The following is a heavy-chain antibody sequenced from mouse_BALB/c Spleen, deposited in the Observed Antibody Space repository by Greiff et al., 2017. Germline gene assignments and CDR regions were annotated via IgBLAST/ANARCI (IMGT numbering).Heavy chain of an antibody. Sequence: QVQLKESGAELARPGASVKMSCKASGYTFTSYTMHWVKQRPGQGLEWIGYINPSSGYTNYNQKFKDKATLTADKSSSTAYMQLSSLTSEDSAVYYCARDFYYGSSWGDFDYWGQGTTLTVSS. CDR3: ARDFYYGSSWGDFDY. V-gene: IGHV1-4*01. CDR2: INPSSGYT. CDR1: GYTFTSYT. D-gene: IGHD1-1*01. J-gene: IGHJ2*01.